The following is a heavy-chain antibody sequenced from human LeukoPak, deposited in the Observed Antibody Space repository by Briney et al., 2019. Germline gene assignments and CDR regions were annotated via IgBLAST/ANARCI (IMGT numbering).Heavy chain of an antibody. J-gene: IGHJ6*02. CDR1: GGSFSGYY. D-gene: IGHD6-25*01. CDR2: INHSGST. CDR3: ARCQSGLPGGMDV. Sequence: PSETLSLTCAVYGGSFSGYYWSWIRQPPGKGLEWIGEINHSGSTNYNPSLKSRVTISVDTSKNQFSLKLSSVTAADTAVYYCARCQSGLPGGMDVWGQGTTVTVSS. V-gene: IGHV4-34*01.